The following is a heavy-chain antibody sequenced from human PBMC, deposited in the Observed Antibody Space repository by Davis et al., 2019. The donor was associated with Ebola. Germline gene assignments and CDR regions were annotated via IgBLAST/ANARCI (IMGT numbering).Heavy chain of an antibody. Sequence: PGGSLRLSCAASGLPFTTYSMNWVRQAPGKGLEWVSAISGSGGSTYYADSAKGRFTISRDNAKNSLSLQMNSLRAEDTAVYYCVRDGHEWFGNLLEYWGQGTLVTVSS. CDR3: VRDGHEWFGNLLEY. V-gene: IGHV3-21*01. J-gene: IGHJ4*02. CDR2: ISGSGGST. D-gene: IGHD3-10*01. CDR1: GLPFTTYS.